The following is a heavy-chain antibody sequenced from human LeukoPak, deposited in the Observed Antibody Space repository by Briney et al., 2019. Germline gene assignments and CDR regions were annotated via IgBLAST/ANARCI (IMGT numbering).Heavy chain of an antibody. V-gene: IGHV3-53*01. Sequence: GGSLRLSCVMSGFSVGTNYMTWVRQAPGKGLEWVSVIYSGDNSYYADSVKGRFTISRDTPKNTLYLQMNSLRAEDTAVYYCARDTGSGHCSGNWCRAAFDVWGQGTMATVSS. J-gene: IGHJ3*01. CDR2: IYSGDNS. CDR3: ARDTGSGHCSGNWCRAAFDV. CDR1: GFSVGTNY. D-gene: IGHD2-15*01.